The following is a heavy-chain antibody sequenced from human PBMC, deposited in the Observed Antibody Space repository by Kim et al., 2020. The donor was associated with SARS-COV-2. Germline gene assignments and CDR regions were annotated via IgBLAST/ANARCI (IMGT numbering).Heavy chain of an antibody. CDR3: ARRSIKLAGFWYFDL. CDR1: GYTFTSHD. CDR2: LYTHSGDT. V-gene: IGHV1-8*01. J-gene: IGHJ2*01. Sequence: ASVKVSCKASGYTFTSHDINWVRQATGQGPEWMGWLYTHSGDTGSAQKFQGRITMTRDTSISAAYMELSGLSSEDTAVYYCARRSIKLAGFWYFDLWGRGTLLAVSS. D-gene: IGHD6-19*01.